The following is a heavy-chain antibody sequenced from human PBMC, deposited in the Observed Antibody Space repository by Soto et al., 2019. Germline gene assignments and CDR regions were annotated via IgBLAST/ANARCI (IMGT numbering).Heavy chain of an antibody. CDR2: IFHSGNT. V-gene: IGHV4-39*01. D-gene: IGHD4-17*01. J-gene: IGHJ1*01. Sequence: QLQLQESGPGLVKPSETLSLNCSVSGGSIRSSPYYWGWIRQPPGKGLEWIGSIFHSGNTYYNPSLQNRVTISVYTSKNKFSLQLTSVTAADTAVYYCARLNDYVEYFQHWGQGTLVTVSS. CDR3: ARLNDYVEYFQH. CDR1: GGSIRSSPYY.